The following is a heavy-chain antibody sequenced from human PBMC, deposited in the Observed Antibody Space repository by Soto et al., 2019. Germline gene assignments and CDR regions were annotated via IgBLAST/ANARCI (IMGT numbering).Heavy chain of an antibody. CDR1: GFTFSSYG. V-gene: IGHV3-30*18. Sequence: QVQLVESGGGVVQPGRSLRLSCAASGFTFSSYGMHWVRQAPGTGLERVAVMSYDGSNKYYADSVKGRFTISRDISKNTLYLQMDSLKPDDTAIYYCAKDGFPQSPFHHWGQGTLVTVSS. CDR2: MSYDGSNK. CDR3: AKDGFPQSPFHH. J-gene: IGHJ1*01. D-gene: IGHD2-2*03.